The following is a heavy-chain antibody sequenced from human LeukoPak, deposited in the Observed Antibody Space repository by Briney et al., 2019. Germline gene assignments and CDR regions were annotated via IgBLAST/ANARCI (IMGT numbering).Heavy chain of an antibody. V-gene: IGHV4-61*02. CDR1: GGSISSGSYY. D-gene: IGHD6-13*01. CDR2: IYTSGST. Sequence: TSETLSLTCTVSGGSISSGSYYWSWIRQPAGKGLEWIGRIYTSGSTNYNPSLKSRVTISVDTSKNQFFLNLRSVTAADTAVYYCARVPRIEAGATGDWFDPWGQGTVVTVSS. CDR3: ARVPRIEAGATGDWFDP. J-gene: IGHJ5*02.